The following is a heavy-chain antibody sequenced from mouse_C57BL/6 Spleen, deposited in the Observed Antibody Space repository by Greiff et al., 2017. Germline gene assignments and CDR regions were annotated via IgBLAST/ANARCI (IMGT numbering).Heavy chain of an antibody. D-gene: IGHD2-2*01. J-gene: IGHJ4*01. CDR2: IDPSDSET. CDR3: ARTNYGYVYAMDY. CDR1: GYTFTSYW. Sequence: QVQLQQSGAELVRPGSSVKLSCKASGYTFTSYWMHWVKQRPIQGLEWIGNIDPSDSETHYNQKFKDKATLTVDKSSSTAYMQLSSLTSEDSAVYYCARTNYGYVYAMDYWGQGTSVTVSS. V-gene: IGHV1-52*01.